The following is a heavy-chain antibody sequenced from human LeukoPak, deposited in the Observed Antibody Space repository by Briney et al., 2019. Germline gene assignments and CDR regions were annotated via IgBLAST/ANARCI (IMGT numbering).Heavy chain of an antibody. V-gene: IGHV4-34*01. J-gene: IGHJ4*02. Sequence: SETLSLTCAVYGGSFSGYYWSWIRQPPGKGLEWIGEINHSGSTNYNPSLKSRVTISVDTSKNQFSLKLSSVTAADTAVYYCARDHIRYSSSWYGTFDYWGQGTLVTVSS. D-gene: IGHD6-13*01. CDR2: INHSGST. CDR1: GGSFSGYY. CDR3: ARDHIRYSSSWYGTFDY.